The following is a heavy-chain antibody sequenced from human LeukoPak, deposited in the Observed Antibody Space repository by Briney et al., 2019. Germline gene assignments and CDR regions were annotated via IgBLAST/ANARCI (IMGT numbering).Heavy chain of an antibody. Sequence: SGRSLRLSCAASGFTFNTYAMHWVRQAPGKGLEWVAVISYDGSNKYYADSVKGRFTISRDNSKNSLYLQMNSLRAEDTAVYYCAKDPGRITMIGPDYWGQGTLVTVSS. V-gene: IGHV3-30-3*01. CDR2: ISYDGSNK. J-gene: IGHJ4*02. D-gene: IGHD3-22*01. CDR1: GFTFNTYA. CDR3: AKDPGRITMIGPDY.